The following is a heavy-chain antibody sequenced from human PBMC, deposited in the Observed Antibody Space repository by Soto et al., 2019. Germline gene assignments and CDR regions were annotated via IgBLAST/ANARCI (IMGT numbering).Heavy chain of an antibody. CDR3: AIVLYCSGGSCHSNPLDY. Sequence: QVQLVQSGTEVKKPGASVTVSCKTYGYTFTNYGISWVRQAPGQGPGRMGWISGYNGNTDYAQNLPGRVTTTTDTSTSTAYMELRSLTSDDTAVYYCAIVLYCSGGSCHSNPLDYWGQRTLVTVSS. J-gene: IGHJ4*02. CDR1: GYTFTNYG. V-gene: IGHV1-18*01. D-gene: IGHD2-15*01. CDR2: ISGYNGNT.